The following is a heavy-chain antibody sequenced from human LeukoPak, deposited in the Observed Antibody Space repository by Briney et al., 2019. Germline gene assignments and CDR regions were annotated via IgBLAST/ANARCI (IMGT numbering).Heavy chain of an antibody. V-gene: IGHV4-34*01. J-gene: IGHJ5*02. CDR2: INHSGST. CDR3: ARGGASSIPFDP. CDR1: GGSFSGYY. Sequence: SETLSLTCAVYGGSFSGYYWSWIRQPPGKGLEWIGEINHSGSTNYNPSLMSRVTISVDTSKNQFSLKLSSVTAAETAVYYCARGGASSIPFDPWGQGTLVTVSS. D-gene: IGHD2-2*01.